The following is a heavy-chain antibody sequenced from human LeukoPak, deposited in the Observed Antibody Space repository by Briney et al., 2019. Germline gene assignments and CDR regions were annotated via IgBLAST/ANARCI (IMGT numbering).Heavy chain of an antibody. Sequence: SETLSLTCAVYGGSLSGYYWSWIRQPPGKGLEWIGEINHSGSTNYNPSLKSRVTISVDTSKNQFSLKLSSVTAADTAVYYCARGQSSSWYDYWGQGTLVTVSS. CDR2: INHSGST. CDR1: GGSLSGYY. D-gene: IGHD6-13*01. CDR3: ARGQSSSWYDY. V-gene: IGHV4-34*01. J-gene: IGHJ4*02.